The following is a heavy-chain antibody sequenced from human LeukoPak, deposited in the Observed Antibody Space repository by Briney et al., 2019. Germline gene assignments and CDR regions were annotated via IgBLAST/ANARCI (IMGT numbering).Heavy chain of an antibody. V-gene: IGHV4-59*12. D-gene: IGHD6-13*01. Sequence: MASETLSLTCTVSGGSIGTNYWNWIRQPPGKGLEWLGYIYYTGSTSYNPSLKSRVTMSVDTSKNLFSLKLTSVTAADTAVYYCARGIYIAAAGMSWFDPWGQGTLVTVPS. CDR3: ARGIYIAAAGMSWFDP. CDR2: IYYTGST. J-gene: IGHJ5*02. CDR1: GGSIGTNY.